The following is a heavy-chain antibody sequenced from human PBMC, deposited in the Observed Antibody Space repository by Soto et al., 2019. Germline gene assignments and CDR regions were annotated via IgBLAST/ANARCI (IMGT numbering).Heavy chain of an antibody. V-gene: IGHV3-64*01. CDR2: ISSNGGST. CDR3: ARGVSGSYYFDY. D-gene: IGHD1-26*01. J-gene: IGHJ4*02. Sequence: EVQLVESGGGLVQPGGSLRLSCGASGFTFSSYAMHWVRQAPGKGLEYVSAISSNGGSTYYANSVKGRFTISRDNSKHALYLEMGRLRAEDMAVYYWARGVSGSYYFDYWGQGPLVTVSS. CDR1: GFTFSSYA.